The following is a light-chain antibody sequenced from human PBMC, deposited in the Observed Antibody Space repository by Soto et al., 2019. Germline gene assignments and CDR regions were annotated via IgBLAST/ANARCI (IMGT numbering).Light chain of an antibody. Sequence: DLQMTQSPSSLSASVGDRVTITCQASQDISNYLNWYQQKPGKAPKLLIYDASNLERGVPSRFXGSRSGTDFTFTISSLQPEDIATYYCQQYDNLPPDTFGQGTKLEIK. CDR2: DAS. J-gene: IGKJ2*01. CDR3: QQYDNLPPDT. CDR1: QDISNY. V-gene: IGKV1-33*01.